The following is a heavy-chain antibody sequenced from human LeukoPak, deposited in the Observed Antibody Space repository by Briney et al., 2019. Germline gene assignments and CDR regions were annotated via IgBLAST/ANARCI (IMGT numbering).Heavy chain of an antibody. CDR2: IIPIFGTA. V-gene: IGHV1-69*05. CDR1: GGTFSSYA. D-gene: IGHD1-26*01. J-gene: IGHJ4*02. Sequence: SVKVSCKASGGTFSSYAISWVRQAPGQGLEWMGRIIPIFGTANYAQKFQGRVTITTDESTSTAYMELSSLRSEDTAVYYCARGLIIVGALDYWGQRTLVTVSS. CDR3: ARGLIIVGALDY.